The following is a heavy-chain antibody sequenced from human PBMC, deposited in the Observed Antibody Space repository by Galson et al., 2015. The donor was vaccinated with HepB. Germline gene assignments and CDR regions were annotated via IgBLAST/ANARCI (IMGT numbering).Heavy chain of an antibody. J-gene: IGHJ3*02. CDR3: AREYYYGSGRGGAFDI. V-gene: IGHV1-2*06. Sequence: SVKVSCKASGYTFTSYYMHWVRQAPGQGLEWMGRINPNSGGTNYAQKFQGRVTMTRDTSISTAYMELSRLRSDDTAVYYCAREYYYGSGRGGAFDIWGQGTMVTVSS. D-gene: IGHD3-10*01. CDR2: INPNSGGT. CDR1: GYTFTSYY.